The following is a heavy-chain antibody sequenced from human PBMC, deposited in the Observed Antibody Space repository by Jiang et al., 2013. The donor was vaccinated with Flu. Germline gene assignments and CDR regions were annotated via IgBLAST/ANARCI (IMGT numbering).Heavy chain of an antibody. D-gene: IGHD3-22*01. J-gene: IGHJ4*02. Sequence: KSRVTMSVDTSKNQFSLKLSSVTAADTAVYYCAGGAYYDSSGYYPLFDYWGQGTLVTVSS. CDR3: AGGAYYDSSGYYPLFDY. V-gene: IGHV4-30-2*04.